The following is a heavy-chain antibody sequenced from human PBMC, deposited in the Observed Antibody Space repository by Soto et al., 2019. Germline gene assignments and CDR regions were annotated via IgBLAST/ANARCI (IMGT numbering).Heavy chain of an antibody. J-gene: IGHJ4*02. V-gene: IGHV4-59*01. CDR2: VYNSGST. Sequence: PSETLSLTCTVSGGPISSNYWTWIRQPPGKGLEWIGYVYNSGSTNYNPSVKSRVTISEDTSKSQFSLKVNSMTAADTAVYYCARYRREAVAGYTLDNWGQGILVTVSS. CDR1: GGPISSNY. D-gene: IGHD6-13*01. CDR3: ARYRREAVAGYTLDN.